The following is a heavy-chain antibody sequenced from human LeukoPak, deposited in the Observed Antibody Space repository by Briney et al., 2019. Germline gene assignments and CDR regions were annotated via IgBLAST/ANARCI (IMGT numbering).Heavy chain of an antibody. V-gene: IGHV4-38-2*02. Sequence: PSETLSLTCTVSGYSISSGYYWGWIRQPPGKGLEWIGSIYHSGSTYYNPSLKSRVTISVDTSKDQFSLKLSSVTAADTAVYYCARGYCSSTSCYMDYWGQGTLVTVSS. D-gene: IGHD2-2*02. CDR1: GYSISSGYY. J-gene: IGHJ4*02. CDR3: ARGYCSSTSCYMDY. CDR2: IYHSGST.